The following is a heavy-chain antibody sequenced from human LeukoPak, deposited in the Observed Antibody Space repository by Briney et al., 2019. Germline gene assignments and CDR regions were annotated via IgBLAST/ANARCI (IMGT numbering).Heavy chain of an antibody. J-gene: IGHJ4*02. CDR2: INPNSGGT. V-gene: IGHV1-2*06. D-gene: IGHD2-8*01. CDR3: ARLGYCTNGVCYGYDY. Sequence: ASVKVSCKASGYTFTGYYMHWVRHAPGQGLEWMGRINPNSGGTNYAQKFQGRVTMTRDTSISTAYMELSRLRSDDTAVYYCARLGYCTNGVCYGYDYWGQGTLVTVSS. CDR1: GYTFTGYY.